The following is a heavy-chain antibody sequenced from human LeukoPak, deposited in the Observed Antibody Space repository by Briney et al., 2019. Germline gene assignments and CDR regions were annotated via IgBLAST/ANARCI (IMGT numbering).Heavy chain of an antibody. V-gene: IGHV3-11*05. Sequence: KTGGSLSLSCAASGFTFSDYYMSWIRQAPGKGLEWVSYITSSSSYTNYADSVKGRFTISRDNAKNSLYLQMNSLRAEDTAVHYCARVYSYDSTGYFDYYFDYWGQGTLVTVSS. J-gene: IGHJ4*02. CDR2: ITSSSSYT. CDR1: GFTFSDYY. D-gene: IGHD3-22*01. CDR3: ARVYSYDSTGYFDYYFDY.